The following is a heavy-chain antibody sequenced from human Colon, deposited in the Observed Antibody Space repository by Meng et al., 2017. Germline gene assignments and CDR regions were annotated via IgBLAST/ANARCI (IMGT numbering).Heavy chain of an antibody. J-gene: IGHJ4*02. D-gene: IGHD1-26*01. CDR3: AGGPWELDY. CDR2: IDYRLSI. CDR1: GGAVSSGSHY. V-gene: IGHV4-61*01. Sequence: QVPLPEHGPGLVSPSGTLSLTVTVSGGAVSSGSHYLSRIRQPPGKRLEWIVYIDYRLSINYYPSLKSRVTMSVDTSKNQFSLNWSSVTAAATAVYYCAGGPWELDYWGQGTLVTVSS.